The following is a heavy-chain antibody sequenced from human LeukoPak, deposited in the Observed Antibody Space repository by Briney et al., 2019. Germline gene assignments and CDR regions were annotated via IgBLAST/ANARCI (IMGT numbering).Heavy chain of an antibody. D-gene: IGHD2-2*01. CDR3: ARRDIVVVPLSYYYYYMDV. CDR2: INSDGSST. CDR1: GFTFSSYW. J-gene: IGHJ6*03. V-gene: IGHV3-74*01. Sequence: GGSLRLSCAASGFTFSSYWMHWVRQAPGKGLVWVSRINSDGSSTSYADSVKGRFTISRDNAKNTLYLQMNSLRAEDTAVYYCARRDIVVVPLSYYYYYMDVWGKGTTVTISS.